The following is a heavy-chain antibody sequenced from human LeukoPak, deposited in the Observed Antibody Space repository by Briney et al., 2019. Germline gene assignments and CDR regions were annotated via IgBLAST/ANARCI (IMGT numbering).Heavy chain of an antibody. V-gene: IGHV3-74*01. CDR2: IKGDGSST. CDR3: VRDGVGAPPFDY. CDR1: GFTFSSNW. Sequence: TGGSLRLSCAASGFTFSSNWMHWVRQAPGKGLVWVSRIKGDGSSTSYADSVKGRFTISRDNAKNTLSLQMNSLRAEDTAVYYCVRDGVGAPPFDYWGQGALVTVSS. D-gene: IGHD1-26*01. J-gene: IGHJ4*02.